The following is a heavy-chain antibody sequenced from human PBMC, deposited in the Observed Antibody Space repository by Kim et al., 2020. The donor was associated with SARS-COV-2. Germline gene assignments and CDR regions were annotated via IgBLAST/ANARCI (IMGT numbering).Heavy chain of an antibody. V-gene: IGHV3-11*04. D-gene: IGHD3-22*01. CDR2: ISSGGSTK. CDR3: ARDSNYYGWSGYFFDA. CDR1: GFTFSDYD. J-gene: IGHJ3*01. Sequence: GGSLRLSCAASGFTFSDYDMRWIRQAPGKGLEWVADISSGGSTKYYADSVKGRFTISRDNAKNSLYLQMNSLRAEDTAVYYCARDSNYYGWSGYFFDA.